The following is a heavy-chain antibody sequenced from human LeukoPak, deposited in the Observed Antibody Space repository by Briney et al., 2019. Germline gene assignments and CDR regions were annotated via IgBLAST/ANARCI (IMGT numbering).Heavy chain of an antibody. V-gene: IGHV1-69*04. Sequence: SVKVSCKASGGTFSSYAISWVRQAPGQGLEWMGRIIPILGIANYAQKFQGRVTITADKSTSTAYMELSSLRSEDTAVYYCARGLYYYDSSGYYFDYWGQGTLVTVSS. CDR2: IIPILGIA. CDR1: GGTFSSYA. J-gene: IGHJ4*02. CDR3: ARGLYYYDSSGYYFDY. D-gene: IGHD3-22*01.